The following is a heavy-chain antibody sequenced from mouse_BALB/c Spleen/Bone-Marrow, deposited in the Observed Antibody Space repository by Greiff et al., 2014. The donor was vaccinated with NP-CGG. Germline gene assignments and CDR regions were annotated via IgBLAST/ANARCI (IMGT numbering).Heavy chain of an antibody. J-gene: IGHJ2*01. V-gene: IGHV14-3*02. D-gene: IGHD2-4*01. CDR1: GFNIKDTY. CDR2: IDPANGNT. CDR3: ASYDYGYYFDY. Sequence: VQLQQSGAELVKLGASVKLSCTASGFNIKDTYMHWVKQRPEQGLEWIGRIDPANGNTKYDPKFQGKATITADTSSNTAYLQLSSLTSEDTAVYYCASYDYGYYFDYWGQGTTLTVSS.